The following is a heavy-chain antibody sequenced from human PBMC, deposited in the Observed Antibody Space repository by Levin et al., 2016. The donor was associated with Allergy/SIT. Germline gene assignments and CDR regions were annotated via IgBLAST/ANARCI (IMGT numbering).Heavy chain of an antibody. Sequence: SGPTLVKPTQTLTLTCTFSGFSLSTSGMCVSWIRQPPGKALEWLALIDWDDDKYYSTSLKTRLTISKDTSKNQVVLTMTNMDPVDTATYYCARIRRFGELSTNDAFDIWGQGTMVTVSS. CDR3: ARIRRFGELSTNDAFDI. CDR1: GFSLSTSGMC. V-gene: IGHV2-70*01. J-gene: IGHJ3*02. CDR2: IDWDDDK. D-gene: IGHD3-10*01.